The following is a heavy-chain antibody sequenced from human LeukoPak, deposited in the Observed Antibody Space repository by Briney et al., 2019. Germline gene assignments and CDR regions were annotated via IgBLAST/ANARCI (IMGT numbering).Heavy chain of an antibody. J-gene: IGHJ5*02. CDR1: GGSFSGYY. D-gene: IGHD3-3*01. CDR3: ARGQGITIFGVVIKSSNWFDP. V-gene: IGHV4-34*01. CDR2: INHSGST. Sequence: SETLSLTCAVSGGSFSGYYWSWIRQPPGKGLEWIGEINHSGSTNYNPSLKSRVTISVDTSKNQFSLKLSSVTAADTAVYYCARGQGITIFGVVIKSSNWFDPWGQVIPVTVSS.